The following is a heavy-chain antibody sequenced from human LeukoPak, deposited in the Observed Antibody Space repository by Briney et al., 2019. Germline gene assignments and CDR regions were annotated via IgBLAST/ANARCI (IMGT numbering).Heavy chain of an antibody. Sequence: GGSLRLSCAASGFTVSTNYMSWVRQAPGKGLEWVSVIYSGGSTYYADSVKGRFTISRDNSKNTLYLQMNSLRAEDTAVYYCARAKSIAAAGGYFDYWGQGTLVTVSS. D-gene: IGHD6-13*01. CDR1: GFTVSTNY. V-gene: IGHV3-66*02. J-gene: IGHJ4*02. CDR2: IYSGGST. CDR3: ARAKSIAAAGGYFDY.